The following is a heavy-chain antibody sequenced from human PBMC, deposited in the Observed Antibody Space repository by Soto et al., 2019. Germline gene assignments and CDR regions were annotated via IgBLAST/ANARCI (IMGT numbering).Heavy chain of an antibody. V-gene: IGHV4-34*01. CDR1: GGSFSGYY. CDR2: INHSGST. Sequence: PSETLSLTCAVYGGSFSGYYWSWIRQPPGKGLEWIGEINHSGSTNYNPSLKSRVTISVDTSKNQFSLKLSSVTAADTAVYYCARGGALLSFGELYWFDPWGQGTMVTVSS. CDR3: ARGGALLSFGELYWFDP. D-gene: IGHD3-10*01. J-gene: IGHJ5*02.